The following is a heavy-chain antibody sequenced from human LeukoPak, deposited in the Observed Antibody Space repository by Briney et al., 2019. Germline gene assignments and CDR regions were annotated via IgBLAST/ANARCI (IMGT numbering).Heavy chain of an antibody. CDR2: IKEDGSEK. Sequence: RPGGSLRLSRAASGFTFSAYWMSWVRQAPGKGLEWLANIKEDGSEKYYVDSVKGRFTISRDNAKSSLYLQMNSRRAEDTAVYYCARDRYQLKQGFDPWGQGTLVTVSS. D-gene: IGHD2-2*01. CDR3: ARDRYQLKQGFDP. CDR1: GFTFSAYW. V-gene: IGHV3-7*01. J-gene: IGHJ5*02.